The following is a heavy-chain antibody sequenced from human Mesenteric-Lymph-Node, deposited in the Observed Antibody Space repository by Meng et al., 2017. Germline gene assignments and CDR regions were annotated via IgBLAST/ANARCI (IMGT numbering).Heavy chain of an antibody. J-gene: IGHJ4*02. CDR2: IWYDGSNK. CDR3: ARDEGGSSWYYFDY. V-gene: IGHV3-33*01. CDR1: GFTFSSYG. D-gene: IGHD6-13*01. Sequence: GESLKISCAASGFTFSSYGMHWVRQAPGKGLEWVAVIWYDGSNKYYADSVKGRFTISRDNSKNTLYLQMNSLRAEDTAVYYCARDEGGSSWYYFDYWGQGTLVTVSS.